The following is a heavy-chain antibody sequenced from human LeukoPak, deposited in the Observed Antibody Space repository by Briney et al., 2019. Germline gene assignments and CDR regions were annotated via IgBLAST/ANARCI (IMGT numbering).Heavy chain of an antibody. Sequence: SETLSLTCTVSGYSISSGYYWGWIRQPPGKGLEWIGSIYHSGSTYYNPSLKSRVTISVDTSKNQFSLKLSSVSAADTAVYYCAKDRRIAVAGSGYNYFEYWGQGTLVTVSS. CDR1: GYSISSGYY. D-gene: IGHD6-19*01. V-gene: IGHV4-38-2*02. CDR3: AKDRRIAVAGSGYNYFEY. CDR2: IYHSGST. J-gene: IGHJ4*02.